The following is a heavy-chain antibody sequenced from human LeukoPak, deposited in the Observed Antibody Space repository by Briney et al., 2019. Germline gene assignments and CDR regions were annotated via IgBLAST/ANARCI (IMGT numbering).Heavy chain of an antibody. CDR3: AGRVGATIWTGLHF. Sequence: SETLSLTCTVSGDSISGGTFYWRWVRQPPGQGLEWIGSIHFNGNTYYNPSLKSPVTISVDMPQNQFSLNLSSVTVADTAVYYCAGRVGATIWTGLHFWGQGILVTVSS. CDR2: IHFNGNT. D-gene: IGHD1-26*01. CDR1: GDSISGGTFY. V-gene: IGHV4-39*01. J-gene: IGHJ4*02.